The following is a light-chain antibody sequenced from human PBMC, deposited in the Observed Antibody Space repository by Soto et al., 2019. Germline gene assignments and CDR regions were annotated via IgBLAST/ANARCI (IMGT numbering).Light chain of an antibody. CDR2: KAS. CDR3: QHSNSYSEA. V-gene: IGKV1-5*03. Sequence: DIEVTQTPSTLSGSVGDRFTITWRASQTISSWLAWYQQKPGKAPKLLIYKASTLKSGVPSRFSGSGSGTEFTLTISSLQPDDFATYYCQHSNSYSEAFGQGTKADI. J-gene: IGKJ1*01. CDR1: QTISSW.